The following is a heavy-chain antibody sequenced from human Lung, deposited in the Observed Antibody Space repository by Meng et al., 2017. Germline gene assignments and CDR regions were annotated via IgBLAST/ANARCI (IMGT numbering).Heavy chain of an antibody. CDR1: VGSFSDYY. D-gene: IGHD4-11*01. CDR2: INHSGST. V-gene: IGHV4-34*01. J-gene: IGHJ4*02. CDR3: ARGPTTMAHDFDY. Sequence: VQPEPGGAGLLEPSETLSLTCVVSVGSFSDYYWGWSRQPPRKGLEWIGEINHSGSTNYNPSLESRATISVDTSQNNLSLKLSSVTAADSAVYYCARGPTTMAHDFDYWGQGTLVTVSS.